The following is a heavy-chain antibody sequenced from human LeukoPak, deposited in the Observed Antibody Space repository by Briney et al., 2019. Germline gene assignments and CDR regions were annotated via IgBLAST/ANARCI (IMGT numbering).Heavy chain of an antibody. D-gene: IGHD1-14*01. V-gene: IGHV1-2*02. CDR3: ARATAENDY. J-gene: IGHJ4*02. Sequence: ASVKVSCKASGYTFTGYYMLWVRPAPGQGLEWMGWINPKSGGTNHLQKFQGRVTMTRDTSISTAYMELSRLRSDDTAVYYCARATAENDYWGQGTLVTASS. CDR2: INPKSGGT. CDR1: GYTFTGYY.